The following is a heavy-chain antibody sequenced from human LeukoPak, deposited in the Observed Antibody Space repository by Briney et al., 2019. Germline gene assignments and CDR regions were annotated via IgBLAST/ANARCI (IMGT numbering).Heavy chain of an antibody. J-gene: IGHJ4*02. CDR2: ISSLSNYI. CDR3: ARHFLVPYYFDY. D-gene: IGHD3-3*02. CDR1: GFTFSSYS. Sequence: GGSLRLSCAASGFTFSSYSMNWVRQAPGKGLEWVSSISSLSNYIYYEDSVKGRFTISRDYAKNSLYLQMNSLRAEDTAVYYCARHFLVPYYFDYWGQGTLVTVSS. V-gene: IGHV3-21*01.